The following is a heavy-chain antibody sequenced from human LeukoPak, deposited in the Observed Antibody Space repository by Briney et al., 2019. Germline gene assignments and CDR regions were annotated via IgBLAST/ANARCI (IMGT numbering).Heavy chain of an antibody. CDR3: ARENSGSYREFDY. D-gene: IGHD1-26*01. CDR1: GGSISSYY. Sequence: KPSATLSLTSPVSGGSISSYYWTWIRPPAGKGLEWIGRIYPSGSTNYNPSLKSRVTMSVDTSKNQFSLKLSSVTAADTAVYYCARENSGSYREFDYWGQGTLVTVSS. J-gene: IGHJ4*02. V-gene: IGHV4-4*07. CDR2: IYPSGST.